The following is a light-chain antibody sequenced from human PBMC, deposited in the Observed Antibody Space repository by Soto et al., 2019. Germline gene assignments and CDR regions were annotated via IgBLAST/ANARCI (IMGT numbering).Light chain of an antibody. CDR1: SSDVGGYNY. J-gene: IGLJ1*01. V-gene: IGLV2-14*01. Sequence: QSALTQPASVSGSPGQSITISCTGTSSDVGGYNYVSWYQQHPGKAPKLMIYDVSNRPSGVSNRFSGSKSGNTASLTISGRQADDEADYYCSSYTSSSAFYVFGTGTKVTVL. CDR3: SSYTSSSAFYV. CDR2: DVS.